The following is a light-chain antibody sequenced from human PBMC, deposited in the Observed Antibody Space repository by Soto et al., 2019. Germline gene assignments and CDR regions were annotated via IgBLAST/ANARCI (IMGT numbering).Light chain of an antibody. CDR3: QQYNAYSPWT. Sequence: AIRMTQSPSSLSASTGDRVTITCRASQGISNYLAWYQQKPGKAPKLLIYKASDLDVGVPSRFSGSGSGTEFTLTISSLQPDDVATYYCQQYNAYSPWTFGQGTKVDIK. J-gene: IGKJ1*01. CDR2: KAS. CDR1: QGISNY. V-gene: IGKV1-8*01.